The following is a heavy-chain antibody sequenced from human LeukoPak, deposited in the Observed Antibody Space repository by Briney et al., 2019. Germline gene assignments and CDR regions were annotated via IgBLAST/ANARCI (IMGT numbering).Heavy chain of an antibody. J-gene: IGHJ4*02. Sequence: SETLSLTCTVSGGSISSSNYYWGWIRQPPGKGLEWIGSIYSSGSTYYNASLQSRVTISIETSKNQISLRLNSVTAADTAIYYCAKSGGYGLIDYWGQGTLVTVSS. V-gene: IGHV4-39*01. D-gene: IGHD1-26*01. CDR1: GGSISSSNYY. CDR3: AKSGGYGLIDY. CDR2: IYSSGST.